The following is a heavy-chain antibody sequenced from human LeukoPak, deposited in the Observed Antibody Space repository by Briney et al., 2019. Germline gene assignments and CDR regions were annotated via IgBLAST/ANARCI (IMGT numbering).Heavy chain of an antibody. D-gene: IGHD2-2*01. Sequence: SVKVSCNASGGTFSSYAISWVRQAPGQGLEWMGGIIPIFGTANYAQKFQGRVTITADESTSTAYMELSSLRSEDTAVYYCARQRVPAATYYFDYWGQGTLVTVSS. CDR2: IIPIFGTA. J-gene: IGHJ4*02. CDR3: ARQRVPAATYYFDY. CDR1: GGTFSSYA. V-gene: IGHV1-69*01.